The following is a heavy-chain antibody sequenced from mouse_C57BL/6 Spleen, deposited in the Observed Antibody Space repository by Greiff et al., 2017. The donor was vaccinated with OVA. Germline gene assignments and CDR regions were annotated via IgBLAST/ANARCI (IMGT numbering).Heavy chain of an antibody. CDR2: IYPGDGDT. Sequence: QVQLKESGPELVKPGASVKISCKASGYAFSSSWMNWVKQRPGKGLEWIGRIYPGDGDTNYNGKFKGKATLTADKSSSTAYMQLSSLTSEDSAVYFCARKGGNYEGAMDYWGQGTSVTVSS. D-gene: IGHD2-1*01. CDR1: GYAFSSSW. V-gene: IGHV1-82*01. CDR3: ARKGGNYEGAMDY. J-gene: IGHJ4*01.